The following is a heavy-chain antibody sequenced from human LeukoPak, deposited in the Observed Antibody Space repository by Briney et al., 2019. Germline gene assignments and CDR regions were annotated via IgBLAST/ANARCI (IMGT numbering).Heavy chain of an antibody. CDR3: TTAPGGNSGYFDL. V-gene: IGHV3-15*01. J-gene: IGHJ2*01. Sequence: PGGSLRLSCAASGFTFSNAWMSWVRQAPGKGLEWVGRIKSKTDGGTTDYAAPVKGRFTISRDDSKNTLYLQMDSLKTEDTAVYYCTTAPGGNSGYFDLWGRGTLVTVSS. CDR1: GFTFSNAW. CDR2: IKSKTDGGTT. D-gene: IGHD4-23*01.